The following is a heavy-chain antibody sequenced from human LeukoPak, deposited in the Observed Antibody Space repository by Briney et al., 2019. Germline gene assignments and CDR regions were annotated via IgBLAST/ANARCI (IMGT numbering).Heavy chain of an antibody. CDR3: AKGGYTTWFDP. CDR2: IRSNGRDT. V-gene: IGHV3-23*01. Sequence: GGSLRLSCAASGFTFRDYSMTWVRQAPGKGLEWVSNIRSNGRDTYYTDSVKGRFTISRDNSKNTLYLEMNNLRAGDTAVYYCAKGGYTTWFDPWGQGTLVTVSS. D-gene: IGHD2-15*01. J-gene: IGHJ5*02. CDR1: GFTFRDYS.